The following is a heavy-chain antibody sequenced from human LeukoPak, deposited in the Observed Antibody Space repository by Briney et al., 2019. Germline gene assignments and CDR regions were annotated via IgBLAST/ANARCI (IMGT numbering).Heavy chain of an antibody. J-gene: IGHJ4*02. CDR2: ISAYNGNT. D-gene: IGHD6-19*01. CDR3: ARAESSSGWYYFDY. V-gene: IGHV1-18*01. Sequence: ASVKVSCKASGYTFTSYGISWVRQAPGQRLEWMGWISAYNGNTNYAQKLQGRVTMTTDTSTSTAYMELRSLRSDDAAVYYCARAESSSGWYYFDYWGQGTLVTVSS. CDR1: GYTFTSYG.